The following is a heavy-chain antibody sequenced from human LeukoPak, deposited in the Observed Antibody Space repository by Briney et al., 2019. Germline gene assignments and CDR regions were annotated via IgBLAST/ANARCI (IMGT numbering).Heavy chain of an antibody. V-gene: IGHV3-30-3*01. D-gene: IGHD5-12*01. J-gene: IGHJ4*02. CDR3: ARDRGYSGYDRQLDY. Sequence: PGGSLRLSCAASGFTFSSYAMHWVRQAPGKGLEGVAVISYDGSNKYYADSVKGRFTISRDNSKNTLYLQMNSLRAEDTAVYYCARDRGYSGYDRQLDYWGQGTLVTVSS. CDR1: GFTFSSYA. CDR2: ISYDGSNK.